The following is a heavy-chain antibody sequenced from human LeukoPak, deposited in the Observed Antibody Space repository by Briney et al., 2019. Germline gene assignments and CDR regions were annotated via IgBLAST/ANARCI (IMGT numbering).Heavy chain of an antibody. CDR2: IYPGDSDT. V-gene: IGHV5-51*01. CDR3: ARRFDTSGYFQN. J-gene: IGHJ1*01. CDR1: GYTFTSYA. Sequence: ASVKVSCKASGYTFTSYAMHWVRQMPGKGLEWMGIIYPGDSDTRYSPSFQGQVTISADKSNNTAYLQWSSLKASDTAMYYCARRFDTSGYFQNWGQGTLVTVSS. D-gene: IGHD3-22*01.